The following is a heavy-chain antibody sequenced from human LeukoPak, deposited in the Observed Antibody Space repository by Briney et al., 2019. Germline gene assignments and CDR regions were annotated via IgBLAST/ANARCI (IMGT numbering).Heavy chain of an antibody. CDR1: GYTFTSYA. Sequence: GASVKVSCKASGYTFTSYAMNWVRQAPGQGLEWVGWINPNSGGTNYAQKFQGRVTMTRDTSISTAYMELSRLRSDDTAVYYRASNMVDWNDRDYWGQGTLVTVSS. V-gene: IGHV1-2*02. CDR3: ASNMVDWNDRDY. J-gene: IGHJ4*02. D-gene: IGHD1-1*01. CDR2: INPNSGGT.